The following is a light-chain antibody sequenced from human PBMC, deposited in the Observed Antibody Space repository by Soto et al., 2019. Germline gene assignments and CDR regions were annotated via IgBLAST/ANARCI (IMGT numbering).Light chain of an antibody. Sequence: QAVVTQPASVSGSPGQSITISCTGTTSDIAYYNYVSWYQHHPGKAPKLMIYEVTNRPSGVSNRFSGSKSGNTASLTISGLQSEDEADYYCSSYTTSDTLVLFGGGTKLTVL. V-gene: IGLV2-14*01. CDR3: SSYTTSDTLVL. CDR1: TSDIAYYNY. J-gene: IGLJ2*01. CDR2: EVT.